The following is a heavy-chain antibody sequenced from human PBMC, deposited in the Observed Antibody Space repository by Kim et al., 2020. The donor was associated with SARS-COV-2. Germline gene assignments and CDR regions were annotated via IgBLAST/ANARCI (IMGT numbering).Heavy chain of an antibody. J-gene: IGHJ4*01. Sequence: GGSLRLYCVASGFTFNNYAMDWVRQAPGGGLEWVSGISESGSTYYADSVKGRFTISRDNSKNTLYLHMSSLRAADTAVYYCAKPPPEYASNWYSYYFHH. D-gene: IGHD6-13*01. CDR2: ISESGST. CDR1: GFTFNNYA. CDR3: AKPPPEYASNWYSYYFHH. V-gene: IGHV3-23*01.